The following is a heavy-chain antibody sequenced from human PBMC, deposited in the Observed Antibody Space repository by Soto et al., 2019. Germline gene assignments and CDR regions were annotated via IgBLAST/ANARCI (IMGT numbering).Heavy chain of an antibody. D-gene: IGHD3-22*01. CDR3: ARGDITMIVVVIPSFDY. CDR2: INPNSGGT. J-gene: IGHJ4*02. V-gene: IGHV1-2*02. CDR1: GYTFTGYY. Sequence: EASVKLSCKASGYTFTGYYMHWVRQAPGQGLEWMGWINPNSGGTNYAQKFQGRVTMTRDTSISTAYMELSRLRSDDTAVYYCARGDITMIVVVIPSFDYWGQGTLVTVSS.